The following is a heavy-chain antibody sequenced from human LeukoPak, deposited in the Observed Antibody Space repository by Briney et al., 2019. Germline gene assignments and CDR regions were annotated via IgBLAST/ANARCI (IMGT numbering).Heavy chain of an antibody. D-gene: IGHD3-22*01. V-gene: IGHV3-7*04. Sequence: RGSLRLSCAASGFTFSSYWMSWVRQAPGKGLEWVANIKHDGSEKYYVDSVKGRFTISRDNAKNSLYLQMNSLRAEDTAVYYCAREVPGYYDSSGYYDYWGQGTQVTVSS. J-gene: IGHJ4*02. CDR1: GFTFSSYW. CDR3: AREVPGYYDSSGYYDY. CDR2: IKHDGSEK.